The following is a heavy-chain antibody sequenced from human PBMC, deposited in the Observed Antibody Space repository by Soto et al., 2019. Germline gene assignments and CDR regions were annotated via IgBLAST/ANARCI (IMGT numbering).Heavy chain of an antibody. D-gene: IGHD3-22*01. CDR2: IYPGDSDT. CDR3: ARQTQMRTSYSSSYYPPGPDH. J-gene: IGHJ5*02. Sequence: PGESLKISCKGFGYTFTYFWIGWVRQMPGKGLEWMGIIYPGDSDTRYSPSFQGQVTISADKSLSTAYLQWSSLRASDTAMYYCARQTQMRTSYSSSYYPPGPDHCDRETLVTVSS. CDR1: GYTFTYFW. V-gene: IGHV5-51*01.